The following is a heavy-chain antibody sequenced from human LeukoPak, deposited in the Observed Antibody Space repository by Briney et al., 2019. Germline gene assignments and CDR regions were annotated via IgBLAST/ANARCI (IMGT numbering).Heavy chain of an antibody. J-gene: IGHJ4*02. CDR2: AGSSGSPM. V-gene: IGHV3-11*01. D-gene: IGHD3-3*01. CDR1: GFTFSDYY. Sequence: PGGSLRLSCAASGFTFSDYYMSWIRQAPGKGLEWISYAGSSGSPMNYADSVKGRFTISKDNAKNSLYLQMNSLRAEDTAMYYCARTGFDLWSGYYGACYFFDYWGQGTLVTVSS. CDR3: ARTGFDLWSGYYGACYFFDY.